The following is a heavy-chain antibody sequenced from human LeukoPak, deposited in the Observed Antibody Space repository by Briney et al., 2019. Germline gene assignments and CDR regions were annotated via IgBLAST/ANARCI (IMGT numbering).Heavy chain of an antibody. CDR2: IIPIFGTA. CDR1: GGTFSSYA. V-gene: IGHV1-69*05. J-gene: IGHJ4*02. CDR3: ARGFGTGSSGYLYYFDY. Sequence: SVKVSCKASGGTFSSYAISWVRQAPGQGLEWMGGIIPIFGTANYAQKFQGRVTITTDESTSTAYMELSSLRSEDTAVYYCARGFGTGSSGYLYYFDYWGQGTLVTVSS. D-gene: IGHD3-22*01.